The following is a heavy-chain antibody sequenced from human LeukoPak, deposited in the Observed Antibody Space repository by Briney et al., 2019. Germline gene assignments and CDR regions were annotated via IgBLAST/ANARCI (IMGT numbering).Heavy chain of an antibody. CDR1: GCTFTSYY. CDR3: ARSEYYYDSSGSFDY. CDR2: INPSGGST. V-gene: IGHV1-46*01. Sequence: ASVKVSCKASGCTFTSYYMHWVRQAPGQGLEWMGIINPSGGSTSYAQKFQGRVTMTRDMSTSTVYMELSSLRSEDTAVYYCARSEYYYDSSGSFDYWGQGTLVTVSS. J-gene: IGHJ4*02. D-gene: IGHD3-22*01.